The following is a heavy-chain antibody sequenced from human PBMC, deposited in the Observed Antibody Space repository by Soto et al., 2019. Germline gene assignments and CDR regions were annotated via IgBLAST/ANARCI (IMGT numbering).Heavy chain of an antibody. CDR1: GFTFNTYP. J-gene: IGHJ4*02. D-gene: IGHD2-15*01. CDR2: ISGSGGDT. CDR3: ARGVLSDSGTCY. Sequence: EVQLLQSGGNLGQPGGSLRLSCVGSGFTFNTYPMSWVRQAPGKGLQWVSAISGSGGDTYYADSMKGRFTISRDNAKNSLYLQMNSLRAEDTAVYYCARGVLSDSGTCYWGRGTLVTVSS. V-gene: IGHV3-23*01.